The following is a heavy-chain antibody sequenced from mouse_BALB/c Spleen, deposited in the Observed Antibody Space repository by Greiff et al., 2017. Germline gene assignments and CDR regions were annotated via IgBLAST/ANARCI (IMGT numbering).Heavy chain of an antibody. CDR3: ARSVDGRGAY. Sequence: QVQLKQSGAELAKPGASVKMSCKASGYTFTSYWMHWVKQRPGQGLEWIGYINPSTGYTEYNQKFKDKATLTADKSSSTAYMQLSSLTSEDSAVYYCARSVDGRGAYWGQGTLVTVSA. CDR2: INPSTGYT. J-gene: IGHJ3*01. D-gene: IGHD1-1*01. CDR1: GYTFTSYW. V-gene: IGHV1-7*01.